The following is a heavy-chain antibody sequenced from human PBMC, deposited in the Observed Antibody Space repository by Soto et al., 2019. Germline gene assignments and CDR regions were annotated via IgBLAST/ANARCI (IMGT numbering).Heavy chain of an antibody. CDR3: ARRDSSSWLNWFDP. D-gene: IGHD6-13*01. CDR1: GASVRSSSYF. V-gene: IGHV4-39*01. CDR2: VYYSGTT. J-gene: IGHJ5*02. Sequence: QLQLQESGPGLVKSSETLSLTCTVSGASVRSSSYFWGWIRQAPGKGLEWVASVYYSGTTYYNPSRKSRVAISVDTSKNQFSLKLISVTAADTAVYYCARRDSSSWLNWFDPWGQGTLVTVSS.